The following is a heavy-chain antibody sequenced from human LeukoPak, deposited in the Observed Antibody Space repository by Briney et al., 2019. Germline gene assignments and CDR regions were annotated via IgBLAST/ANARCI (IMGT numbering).Heavy chain of an antibody. CDR3: ARDNWNYGSSMDV. Sequence: SETLSLTCAVYGGSFSGYYWSWIRQPPGKGLEWIGEINHSGSTNYNPSLKSRVTISVDTSKNQFSLKLSSVTAADTAVYYCARDNWNYGSSMDVWGQGTTVTVSS. CDR2: INHSGST. D-gene: IGHD1-7*01. CDR1: GGSFSGYY. V-gene: IGHV4-34*01. J-gene: IGHJ6*02.